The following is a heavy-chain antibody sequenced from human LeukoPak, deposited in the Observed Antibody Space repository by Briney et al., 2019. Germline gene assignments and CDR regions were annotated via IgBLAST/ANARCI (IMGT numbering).Heavy chain of an antibody. CDR2: LSYDVNNK. Sequence: GGSRRLAWAAAGFIFSSYAMHWVRQAPGNVREWEAILSYDVNNKYYEDSVKGRFTISRANSKNALYLQMNSLRAADTAVYYCARDKDYVRYYYMDVWGKGTTVTVSS. CDR3: ARDKDYVRYYYMDV. J-gene: IGHJ6*03. V-gene: IGHV3-30*01. D-gene: IGHD3-16*01. CDR1: GFIFSSYA.